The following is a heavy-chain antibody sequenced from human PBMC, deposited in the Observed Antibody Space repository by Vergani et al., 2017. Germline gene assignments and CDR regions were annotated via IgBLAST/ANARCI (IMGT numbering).Heavy chain of an antibody. CDR2: VNHSGST. D-gene: IGHD6-13*01. V-gene: IGHV4-34*01. J-gene: IGHJ6*02. Sequence: QVPLQQWGAGLLKPSETLSLTCAVYGGSFSGYFWSWLRQPQGKGLEWIGEVNHSGSTIYNPSLKSRVTISVDTSKNQFSLQLSSVTAADTTVYYCARGKLVPYYYYYGMYVWGRGTTVAVSS. CDR3: ARGKLVPYYYYYGMYV. CDR1: GGSFSGYF.